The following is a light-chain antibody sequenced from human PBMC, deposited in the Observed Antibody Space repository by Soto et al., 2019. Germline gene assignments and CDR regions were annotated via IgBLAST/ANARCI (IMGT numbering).Light chain of an antibody. CDR2: EVS. J-gene: IGLJ2*01. Sequence: QSALTQPPSASGSPGQSVTISCTGTSSDVGGYNYVSWYQQHPGKAPKLMIYEVSKRPSGVPDRFSGSKSGNTASLTVSGLQAEDEADYYCSSYAREVFGGGTKLTVL. CDR1: SSDVGGYNY. CDR3: SSYAREV. V-gene: IGLV2-8*01.